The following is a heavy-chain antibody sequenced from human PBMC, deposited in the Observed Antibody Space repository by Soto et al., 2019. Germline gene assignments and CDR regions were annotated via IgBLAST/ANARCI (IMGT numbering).Heavy chain of an antibody. CDR3: ARAVLNYYDSSGYYIYYYYGMDV. CDR1: GFTFSSYG. J-gene: IGHJ6*02. Sequence: GGSLRLSCSASGFTFSSYGMSWVRQAPGKGLEWVSAISGSGGSTYYADSVKGRFTISRDNSKNTLYLQMSSLRAEDTAVYYCARAVLNYYDSSGYYIYYYYGMDVWGQGTTVTVSS. D-gene: IGHD3-22*01. V-gene: IGHV3-23*01. CDR2: ISGSGGST.